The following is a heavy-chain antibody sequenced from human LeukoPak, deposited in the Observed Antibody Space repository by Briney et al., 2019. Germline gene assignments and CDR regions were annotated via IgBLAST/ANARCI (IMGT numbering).Heavy chain of an antibody. CDR2: VYYSGST. Sequence: SETLSLTCTVSGGSISSSSYYWGWIRQPPGKGLEWIGSVYYSGSTYYNPSLKSRVTISVDTSKNQFSLKLSSVTAADTAVYYCARQGIVKWVVVISFDYWGQGTLVTVSS. V-gene: IGHV4-39*01. CDR1: GGSISSSSYY. D-gene: IGHD3-22*01. J-gene: IGHJ4*02. CDR3: ARQGIVKWVVVISFDY.